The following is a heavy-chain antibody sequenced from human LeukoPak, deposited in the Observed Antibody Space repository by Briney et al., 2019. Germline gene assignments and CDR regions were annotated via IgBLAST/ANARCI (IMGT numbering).Heavy chain of an antibody. J-gene: IGHJ4*02. CDR2: IYSGGST. CDR3: VTDRRGILVRGTTFDY. D-gene: IGHD3-10*01. CDR1: GFTVSSNY. Sequence: GGSLRLSCAASGFTVSSNYMSWVRQAPGKGLEWVSVIYSGGSTYYADSVKGRFTISRDNPKNTLYLQMSSLRAEDTAVYYCVTDRRGILVRGTTFDYWGQGTLVTVSS. V-gene: IGHV3-53*05.